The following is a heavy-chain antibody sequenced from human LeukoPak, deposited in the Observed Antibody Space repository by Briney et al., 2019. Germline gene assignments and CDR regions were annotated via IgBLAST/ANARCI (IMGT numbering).Heavy chain of an antibody. CDR1: GGSFSGYY. V-gene: IGHV4-34*01. CDR3: ARRRLGYYFDY. J-gene: IGHJ4*02. CDR2: INPRGST. D-gene: IGHD5-24*01. Sequence: SETLSLTCGVYGGSFSGYYWGWIRQPPGKGLEWIVEINPRGSTNYNPSRKSRVTIYADTTRNQFSLPLNSVTAADTAVYYCARRRLGYYFDYWGQGTLVTVSS.